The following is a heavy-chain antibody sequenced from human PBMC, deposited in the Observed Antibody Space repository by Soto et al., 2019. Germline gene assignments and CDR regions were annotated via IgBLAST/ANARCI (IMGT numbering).Heavy chain of an antibody. J-gene: IGHJ4*02. D-gene: IGHD4-17*01. CDR1: GYSISSGYY. V-gene: IGHV4-38-2*02. Sequence: SETLSLTCAVSGYSISSGYYWGWIRQPPGKGLEWIGSIYHSGSTYYNPSLKSRVTISVDTSKNQFSLKLSSVTAADTAVYFCARDHYDYGGESDWGQGALVTVSS. CDR2: IYHSGST. CDR3: ARDHYDYGGESD.